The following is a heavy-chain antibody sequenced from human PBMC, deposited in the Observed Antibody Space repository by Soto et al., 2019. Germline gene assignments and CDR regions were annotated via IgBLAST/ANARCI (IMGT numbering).Heavy chain of an antibody. CDR1: GFTFSSYG. V-gene: IGHV3-30*03. CDR2: ISYDGSNK. CDR3: ASGLGYYGSGTVYYYYGMDV. J-gene: IGHJ6*02. Sequence: GGSLRLSCAASGFTFSSYGMHWVRQAPGKGLEWVAVISYDGSNKYYADSVKGRFTISRDNSKNTLYLQMNSLRAEDTAVYYCASGLGYYGSGTVYYYYGMDVWGQGTTVTVSS. D-gene: IGHD3-10*01.